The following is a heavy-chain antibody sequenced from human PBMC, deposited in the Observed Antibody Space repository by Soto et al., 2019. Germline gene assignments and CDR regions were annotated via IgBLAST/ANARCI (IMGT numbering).Heavy chain of an antibody. CDR1: GFRFSDHY. Sequence: RLSCAASGFRFSDHYMTWIRQAPGKGLEWVSKISGDATTTYYADSVKGRFTVSRDNAKNPVYLQMNSLRVEDTAVYYCASDPYYYASGFWGQGTLVTVSS. J-gene: IGHJ4*02. D-gene: IGHD3-10*01. CDR2: ISGDATTT. CDR3: ASDPYYYASGF. V-gene: IGHV3-11*01.